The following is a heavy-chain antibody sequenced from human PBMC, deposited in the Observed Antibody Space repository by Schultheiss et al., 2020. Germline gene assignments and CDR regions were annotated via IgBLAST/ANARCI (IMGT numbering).Heavy chain of an antibody. D-gene: IGHD6-13*01. J-gene: IGHJ6*02. CDR1: GGSISSSNW. V-gene: IGHV4-4*02. CDR2: IYHSGST. CDR3: ARDVGSSWPYYYYYGMDV. Sequence: SETLSLTCAVSGGSISSSNWWSWVRQPPGKGLEWIGEIYHSGSTNYNPSLKSRVTISVDKSKNQFSLKLSSVTAADTAVYYCARDVGSSWPYYYYYGMDVWGQGTTVTVSS.